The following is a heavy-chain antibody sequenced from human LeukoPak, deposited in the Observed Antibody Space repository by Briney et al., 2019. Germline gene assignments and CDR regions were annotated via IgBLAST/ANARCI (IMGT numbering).Heavy chain of an antibody. Sequence: GGSLRLSCAASGFTFTTYGMHWVRQAPGKGLEWVAVIWYDGSNKYYADSVKGRFTISRDNSKNTLYLQMNSVRAEDTAVYYCARVHAVYYYDSSGYYISGMDVWGQGTTVTVSS. CDR1: GFTFTTYG. J-gene: IGHJ6*02. D-gene: IGHD3-22*01. V-gene: IGHV3-33*01. CDR2: IWYDGSNK. CDR3: ARVHAVYYYDSSGYYISGMDV.